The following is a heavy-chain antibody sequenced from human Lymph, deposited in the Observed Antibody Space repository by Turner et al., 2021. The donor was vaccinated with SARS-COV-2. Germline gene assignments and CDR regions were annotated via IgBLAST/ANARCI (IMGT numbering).Heavy chain of an antibody. CDR2: IFYSGST. V-gene: IGHV4-59*01. J-gene: IGHJ4*02. CDR3: ARVIPAGWYYFDY. CDR1: GGSISSYY. D-gene: IGHD2-2*01. Sequence: QVQLQESGPGLMKPSGTLSLTCTVSGGSISSYYWSWIRQPPGKGLEWIGYIFYSGSTIYNPSLKSRVTISVDTSKNQFSLKLSSVTAADTAVYYCARVIPAGWYYFDYWGQGTLVTVSS.